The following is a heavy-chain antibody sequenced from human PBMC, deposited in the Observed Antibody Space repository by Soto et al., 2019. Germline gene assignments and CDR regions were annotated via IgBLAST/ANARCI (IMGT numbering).Heavy chain of an antibody. J-gene: IGHJ4*02. CDR1: GYTFTSYY. CDR2: INPSGGST. Sequence: ASVKVSCKASGYTFTSYYMHWVRQAPGQGLEWMGIINPSGGSTSYAQKFQGRVTMTRDTSTSTVYMELSSLRSEDTAVYYCARVVYYYDSSVVYLSTYYFDYWGQGTLVTAPQ. D-gene: IGHD3-22*01. V-gene: IGHV1-46*01. CDR3: ARVVYYYDSSVVYLSTYYFDY.